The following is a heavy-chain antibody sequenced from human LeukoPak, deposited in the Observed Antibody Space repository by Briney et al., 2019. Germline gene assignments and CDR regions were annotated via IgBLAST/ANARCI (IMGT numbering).Heavy chain of an antibody. J-gene: IGHJ6*02. CDR2: IIPILGIA. Sequence: ASVKVSCKASGGTFISYTISGVRQAPGQGLEWMGRIIPILGIANYAQKFQGRVTITADKSTSTAYMELSSLRSEDTAVYYCARAPPSGSRPSVGRNYYYCYGMDVWGQGTTVTVSS. D-gene: IGHD1-26*01. CDR1: GGTFISYT. CDR3: ARAPPSGSRPSVGRNYYYCYGMDV. V-gene: IGHV1-69*02.